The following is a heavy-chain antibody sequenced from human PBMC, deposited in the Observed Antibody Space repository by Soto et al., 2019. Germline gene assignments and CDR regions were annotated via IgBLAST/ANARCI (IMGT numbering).Heavy chain of an antibody. CDR1: GGTFSSYA. V-gene: IGHV1-69*12. J-gene: IGHJ5*02. Sequence: QVQLVQSGAEVKKPGSSVKVSCKASGGTFSSYAISWVRQAPGQVLEWMGGIIPIFGTANYAQKFQGRVTITADESTSTAYMELSSLRSEDTAVYYCARGGYCSGGSCQRWFDPWGQGTLVTVSS. CDR3: ARGGYCSGGSCQRWFDP. CDR2: IIPIFGTA. D-gene: IGHD2-15*01.